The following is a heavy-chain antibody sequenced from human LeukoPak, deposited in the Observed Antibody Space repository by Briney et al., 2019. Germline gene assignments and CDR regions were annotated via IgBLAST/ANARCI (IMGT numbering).Heavy chain of an antibody. CDR2: INHSGST. CDR1: GGSFSGYY. Sequence: SETLSLTCAVCGGSFSGYYWSWIRQPPGKGLEWIGEINHSGSTNYNPSLKSRVTISVDTSKNQFSLKLSSVTAADTAVYYCARGRYGMDVWGKGTTVTVSS. J-gene: IGHJ6*04. CDR3: ARGRYGMDV. V-gene: IGHV4-34*01.